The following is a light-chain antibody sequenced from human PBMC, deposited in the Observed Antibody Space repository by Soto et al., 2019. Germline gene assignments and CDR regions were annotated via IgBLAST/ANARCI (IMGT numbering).Light chain of an antibody. Sequence: ESVLTQSPGTLSLSPGERATLSCRASQTIRNNYLAWYQQKPGQAPRLLIYDASSRATGIPDRFRGGGSGTDFTLTISRLEPEDFAVYYCQQFSSYPLTFGGGTKVEIK. V-gene: IGKV3-20*01. CDR3: QQFSSYPLT. J-gene: IGKJ4*01. CDR2: DAS. CDR1: QTIRNNY.